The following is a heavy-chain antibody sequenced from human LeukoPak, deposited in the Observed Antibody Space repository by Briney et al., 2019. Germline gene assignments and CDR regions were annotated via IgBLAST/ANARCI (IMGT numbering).Heavy chain of an antibody. J-gene: IGHJ4*02. CDR1: GFTFSSYA. Sequence: QRGGSLRLSCAASGFTFSSYAMSWVRQAPGKGLEWVSAISGSGGSTYYADSVKGRFTISRDNSKNTLYLQMNSLRAEDTAVYYCAKAPYDSSGYYYFDYWGQGTLVTVSS. V-gene: IGHV3-23*01. CDR3: AKAPYDSSGYYYFDY. CDR2: ISGSGGST. D-gene: IGHD3-22*01.